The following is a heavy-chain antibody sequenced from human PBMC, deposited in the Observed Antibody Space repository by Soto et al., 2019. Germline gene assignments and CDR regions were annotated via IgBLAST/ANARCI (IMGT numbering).Heavy chain of an antibody. CDR1: GGTFSRYT. Sequence: QVQLVQSGAEVKKPGSSVKVSCKASGGTFSRYTVTWVRQAPGQGLEWMGGITPMFGTPSYAQKFQGRVTINEDESTSADYMELSSLRSEDTAMYYCARDGTLYDSSAYYYLYWGQGTLVTVSS. CDR3: ARDGTLYDSSAYYYLY. CDR2: ITPMFGTP. V-gene: IGHV1-69*01. D-gene: IGHD3-22*01. J-gene: IGHJ4*02.